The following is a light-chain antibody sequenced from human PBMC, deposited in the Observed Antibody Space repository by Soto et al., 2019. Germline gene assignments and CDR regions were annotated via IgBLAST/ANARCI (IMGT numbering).Light chain of an antibody. CDR1: SSDVGGYKY. CDR3: CSYTSSSTLHV. J-gene: IGLJ1*01. Sequence: QSVLTQPASVSGSPGQSITISCTGTSSDVGGYKYVSWYQQHPGKAPKLMIYDVSNRPSGVSNRFSGSKSGNTASLTISGLQAEDEADYYCCSYTSSSTLHVFGTGTKVTVL. V-gene: IGLV2-14*01. CDR2: DVS.